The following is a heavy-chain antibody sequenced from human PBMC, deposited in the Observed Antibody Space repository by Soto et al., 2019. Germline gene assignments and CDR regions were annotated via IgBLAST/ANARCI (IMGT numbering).Heavy chain of an antibody. Sequence: GGSLRLSCAASGFTFSSYAMHWVRQAPGKGLEWVAVISYDGSNKYYADSVKGRFTISRDNSKNTLYLQMNSLRAEDTAVYYCARDLLRLAPRYYYYGMDVWGQGTTVTVSS. CDR2: ISYDGSNK. CDR1: GFTFSSYA. J-gene: IGHJ6*02. CDR3: ARDLLRLAPRYYYYGMDV. V-gene: IGHV3-30-3*01. D-gene: IGHD2-21*01.